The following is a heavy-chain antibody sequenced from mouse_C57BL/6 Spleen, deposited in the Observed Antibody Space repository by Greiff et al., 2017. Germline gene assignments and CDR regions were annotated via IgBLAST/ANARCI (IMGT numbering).Heavy chain of an antibody. D-gene: IGHD1-1*01. CDR1: GYTFTSYW. V-gene: IGHV1-72*01. J-gene: IGHJ4*01. CDR2: IDPNSGGT. Sequence: QVQLKQPGAELVKPGASVKLSCKASGYTFTSYWMHWVKQRPGRGLEWIGRIDPNSGGTKYNEKFKSKATLTVDKPSSTAYMQLSSLTSEDSAVYYCARKGGSREEYYYAMDYWGQGTSVTVSS. CDR3: ARKGGSREEYYYAMDY.